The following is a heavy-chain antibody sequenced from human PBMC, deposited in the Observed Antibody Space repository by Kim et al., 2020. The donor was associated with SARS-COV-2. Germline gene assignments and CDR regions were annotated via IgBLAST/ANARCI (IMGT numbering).Heavy chain of an antibody. CDR2: ITGDGGST. CDR3: VKSTMVRGAPL. CDR1: GFIFSKYA. Sequence: GGSLRLSCEASGFIFSKYALSWVRQAPGEGLEWVSAITGDGGSTFFADSVKGRFTISRDNSQSILYLQMNSLRVEDTAMYYCVKSTMVRGAPLWGQGTLVTVSS. J-gene: IGHJ4*02. V-gene: IGHV3-23*01. D-gene: IGHD3-10*01.